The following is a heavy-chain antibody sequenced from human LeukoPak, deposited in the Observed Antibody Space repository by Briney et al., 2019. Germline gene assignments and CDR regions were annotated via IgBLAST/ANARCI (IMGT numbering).Heavy chain of an antibody. CDR1: GGSISSYY. CDR2: IYYSGST. D-gene: IGHD6-13*01. Sequence: PSETLSLTCTVSGGSISSYYWSWIRQPPGKGLEWIGYIYYSGSTNYNPSLKSRVTISVDTSKNQFSLKLSSVTAADTAVYYCAGHAGTYLYGMDVWGQGTTVTVSS. CDR3: AGHAGTYLYGMDV. J-gene: IGHJ6*02. V-gene: IGHV4-59*08.